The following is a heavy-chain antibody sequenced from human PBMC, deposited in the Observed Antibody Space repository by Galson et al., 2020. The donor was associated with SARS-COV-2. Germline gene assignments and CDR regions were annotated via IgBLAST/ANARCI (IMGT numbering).Heavy chain of an antibody. J-gene: IGHJ6*02. CDR1: GFTFDDYA. D-gene: IGHD5-12*01. V-gene: IGHV3-9*01. CDR3: ANLRDGYNQYGMDV. CDR2: ISGNSGSI. Sequence: GGSLRLSCAASGFTFDDYAMHWVRQAPGKGLEWVAGISGNSGSIGYADSVKGRFTISRDNAKNSLYLQMNSLRAEDTALYYCANLRDGYNQYGMDVWGQGTPVTVSS.